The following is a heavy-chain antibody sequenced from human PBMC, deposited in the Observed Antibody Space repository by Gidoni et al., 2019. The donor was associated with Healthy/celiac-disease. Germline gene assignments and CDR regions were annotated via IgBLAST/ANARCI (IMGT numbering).Heavy chain of an antibody. CDR3: SIDIWVCDTQQLVEVGDDYGMDV. J-gene: IGHJ6*02. D-gene: IGHD6-13*01. CDR1: GFTSISDG. Sequence: QVHLVVSGGGVVQPGTFLRLSCASSGFTSISDGMHWVLQAQVKWLEWVAVIWYYGSYKYYADSVKGLFNSARDNSKNTMYLKMNSLWAEDTDVYYCSIDIWVCDTQQLVEVGDDYGMDVWGQGTTVTVS. V-gene: IGHV3-33*01. CDR2: IWYYGSYK.